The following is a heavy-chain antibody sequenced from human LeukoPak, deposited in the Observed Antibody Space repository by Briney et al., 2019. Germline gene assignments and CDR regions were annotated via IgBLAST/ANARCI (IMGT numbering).Heavy chain of an antibody. Sequence: SETLSLTCTVSGGSISSSSYYWGWIRQPPGKGLEWIGSIYYSGSTYYNPSLKSRVTISVDTSKNQFSLKLSSVTAADTAVYYCARRYSGSYELDYWGQGTLVTVSS. CDR1: GGSISSSSYY. CDR3: ARRYSGSYELDY. J-gene: IGHJ4*02. CDR2: IYYSGST. V-gene: IGHV4-39*01. D-gene: IGHD1-26*01.